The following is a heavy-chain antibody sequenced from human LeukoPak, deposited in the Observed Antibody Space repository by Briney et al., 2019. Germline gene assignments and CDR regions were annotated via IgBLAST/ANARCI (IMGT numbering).Heavy chain of an antibody. J-gene: IGHJ5*02. CDR2: IYYSGST. Sequence: SETLSLTCTVSGGSIRSSSYYWGWIRQPPGKGLEWIGSIYYSGSTYYNPSLKSRVTISVDTSKNQFSLKLSFVTAADTAVYYCARQGSSGYRGNWFDPWGQGTLVTVSS. D-gene: IGHD6-19*01. CDR3: ARQGSSGYRGNWFDP. V-gene: IGHV4-39*01. CDR1: GGSIRSSSYY.